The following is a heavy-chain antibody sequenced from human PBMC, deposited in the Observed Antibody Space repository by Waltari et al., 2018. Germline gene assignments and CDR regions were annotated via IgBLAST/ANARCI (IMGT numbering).Heavy chain of an antibody. CDR3: ARQDYGDYVRTGWFDP. J-gene: IGHJ5*02. D-gene: IGHD4-17*01. CDR2: IYPGDSDT. V-gene: IGHV5-51*01. Sequence: EVQLVQSGAEVKKPGESLKISCKGSGYSFTSYWLGWVRQMPGKGLEWMGIIYPGDSDTRYSPSFQGQVTISADKSISTAYLQWSSLKASDTAMYYCARQDYGDYVRTGWFDPWGQGTLVTVSS. CDR1: GYSFTSYW.